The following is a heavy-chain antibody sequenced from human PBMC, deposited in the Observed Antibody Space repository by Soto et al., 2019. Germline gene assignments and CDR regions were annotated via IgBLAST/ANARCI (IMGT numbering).Heavy chain of an antibody. V-gene: IGHV1-69*13. CDR2: IIPIFGTA. CDR1: GCTFSSYA. D-gene: IGHD3-3*02. J-gene: IGHJ6*02. CDR3: ARDRISYYGMDV. Sequence: ASVKVSCKASGCTFSSYAISWVRQAPGQGLEWMGGIIPIFGTANYAQKFQGRVTITADESTSTTYMELSSLRSEDTAVYYCARDRISYYGMDVWGQGTTVT.